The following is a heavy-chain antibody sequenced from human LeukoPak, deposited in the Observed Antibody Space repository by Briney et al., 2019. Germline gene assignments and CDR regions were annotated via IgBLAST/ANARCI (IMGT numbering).Heavy chain of an antibody. Sequence: PSETLSLTCAVYGESFSGYYWSWTRRPPGKGLEWIGDINHSGSANYNPSLKSRVTMSVDTSKKHFSLKLTSVTAADTAVYYCARRYPSVRGVNLRPQEVRKYYFDYWGQGNLVTVSS. CDR3: ARRYPSVRGVNLRPQEVRKYYFDY. CDR2: INHSGSA. V-gene: IGHV4-34*01. D-gene: IGHD3-10*01. CDR1: GESFSGYY. J-gene: IGHJ4*02.